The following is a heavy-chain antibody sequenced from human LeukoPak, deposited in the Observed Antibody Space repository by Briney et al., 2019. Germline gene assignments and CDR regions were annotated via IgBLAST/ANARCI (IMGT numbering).Heavy chain of an antibody. CDR1: GFTFSNYG. CDR3: ARAGFYNGYDY. V-gene: IGHV3-30*02. Sequence: GGSLRLSCVASGFTFSNYGMHWVRQAPGKGLEWMAFIRDDGSFKYYSDSVKGRLTISRDNAKNTFYMYMDSLRAEDTAVYYCARAGFYNGYDYWGQGTLVTVSS. J-gene: IGHJ4*02. D-gene: IGHD5-18*01. CDR2: IRDDGSFK.